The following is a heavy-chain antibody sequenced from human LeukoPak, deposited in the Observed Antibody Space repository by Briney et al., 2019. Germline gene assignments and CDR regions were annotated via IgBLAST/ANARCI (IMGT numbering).Heavy chain of an antibody. D-gene: IGHD6-19*01. CDR1: GFTFSNYA. CDR2: ISYDGSNK. V-gene: IGHV3-30*04. Sequence: VGALRVSCAASGFTFSNYALHWVRQAPGKGVEWVAFISYDGSNKYYADSVKGRFTISRDNSKNTLFLQMNSLRAEDTAVYYCARVKVKQWLIRTFDYWGQGTLVTVSS. J-gene: IGHJ4*02. CDR3: ARVKVKQWLIRTFDY.